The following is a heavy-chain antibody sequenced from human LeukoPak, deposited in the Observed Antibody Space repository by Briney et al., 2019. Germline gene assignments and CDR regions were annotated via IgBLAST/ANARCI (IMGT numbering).Heavy chain of an antibody. Sequence: GGSLRLPCAASGFTFSSYAMSWVRQAPGKGLEWVSAISGSGGSTYYADSVKGRFTISRDNSKNTLYLQMNSLRAEDTAVYYCAKMPVYDSSGYYPDYWGQGTLVTVSS. CDR3: AKMPVYDSSGYYPDY. J-gene: IGHJ4*02. CDR1: GFTFSSYA. CDR2: ISGSGGST. D-gene: IGHD3-22*01. V-gene: IGHV3-23*01.